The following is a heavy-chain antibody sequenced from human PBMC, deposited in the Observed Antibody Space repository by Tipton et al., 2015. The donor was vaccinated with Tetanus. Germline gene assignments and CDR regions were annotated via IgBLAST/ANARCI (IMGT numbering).Heavy chain of an antibody. Sequence: SLRLSRAASGFTFSSYAMSWVRQAPGKGLEWVSAISGSGGSTYYADSVKGRFTISRDNSKNTLYLQMNSLRAEDTAVYYCAKGDMTTVTTGVFDYWGQGTLVTVSS. CDR1: GFTFSSYA. CDR3: AKGDMTTVTTGVFDY. CDR2: ISGSGGST. J-gene: IGHJ4*02. V-gene: IGHV3-23*01. D-gene: IGHD4-17*01.